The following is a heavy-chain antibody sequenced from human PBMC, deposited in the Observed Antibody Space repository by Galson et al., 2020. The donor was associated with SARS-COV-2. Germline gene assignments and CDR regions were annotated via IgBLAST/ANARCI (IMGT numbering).Heavy chain of an antibody. CDR2: IFYSGDT. V-gene: IGHV4-59*01. D-gene: IGHD6-19*01. CDR3: ARVSGWKQAHEY. J-gene: IGHJ4*02. Sequence: SETLSLTCTVSGGSISNYYGSWTRQPPGKGLEWIGYIFYSGDTNYNPSLKSRVTISVDTSKNQFSLKLSSVTAADTAVYYCARVSGWKQAHEYWGQGTLVTVSS. CDR1: GGSISNYY.